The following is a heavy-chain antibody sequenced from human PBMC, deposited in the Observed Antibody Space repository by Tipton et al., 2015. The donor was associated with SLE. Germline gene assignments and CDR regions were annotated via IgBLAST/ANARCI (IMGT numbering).Heavy chain of an antibody. Sequence: SLRLSCAASGFTFDDYAMHWVRQAPGKGLEWVSGISWNSGSIGYADSVKGRFTISRDNAKNSLYLQMNILRAEDTALYYCAKDTGSWLQTPLFDYWGQGKLVTV. CDR3: AKDTGSWLQTPLFDY. D-gene: IGHD5-24*01. J-gene: IGHJ4*02. CDR2: ISWNSGSI. CDR1: GFTFDDYA. V-gene: IGHV3-9*01.